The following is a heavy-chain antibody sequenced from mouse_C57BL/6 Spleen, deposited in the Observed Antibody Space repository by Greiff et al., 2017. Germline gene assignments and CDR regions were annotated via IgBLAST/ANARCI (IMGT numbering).Heavy chain of an antibody. CDR2: INPNNGGT. D-gene: IGHD1-1*01. Sequence: EVQLVESGPELVKPGASVKMSCKASGYTFTDYNMHWVKQSHGKSLEWIGYINPNNGGTSYNQKFKGKATLTVNKSSSTAYMELRSLTSEDSAVYYCAPHYYGSSYDYGGQGTTLTVSS. CDR3: APHYYGSSYDY. V-gene: IGHV1-22*01. J-gene: IGHJ2*01. CDR1: GYTFTDYN.